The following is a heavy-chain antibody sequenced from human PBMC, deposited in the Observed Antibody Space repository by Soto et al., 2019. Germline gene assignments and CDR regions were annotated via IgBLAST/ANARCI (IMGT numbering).Heavy chain of an antibody. CDR1: GASVNSGDYY. D-gene: IGHD2-21*02. CDR2: IFYTGYT. CDR3: VATGSTDDF. Sequence: QLQGSGPGLLKPSQTLSLTCAVSGASVNSGDYYWSFIRQAPGKGLEWLAYIFYTGYTYVNPSLKSRGSISLNTSRNQFSLTLTSVTEADTAMYFCVATGSTDDFWGRGTLVSVSS. J-gene: IGHJ2*01. V-gene: IGHV4-30-4*01.